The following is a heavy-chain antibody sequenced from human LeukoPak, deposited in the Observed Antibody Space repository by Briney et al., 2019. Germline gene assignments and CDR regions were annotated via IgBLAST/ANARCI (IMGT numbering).Heavy chain of an antibody. Sequence: PGGSLRLSCAASGFTVSSNYMSWVRQAPGKGLEWVSVIYSGGSTYYADSVKGRFTISRDNSKNTLYLQMNSLRAEDTAVYYCARHYDILTGYSVHDYWGQGTLVTVSS. CDR1: GFTVSSNY. CDR3: ARHYDILTGYSVHDY. J-gene: IGHJ4*02. D-gene: IGHD3-9*01. CDR2: IYSGGST. V-gene: IGHV3-53*01.